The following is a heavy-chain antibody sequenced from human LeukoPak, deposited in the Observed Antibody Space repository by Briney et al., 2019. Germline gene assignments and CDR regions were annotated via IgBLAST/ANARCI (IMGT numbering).Heavy chain of an antibody. J-gene: IGHJ4*02. CDR1: GYTFTSFC. CDR3: ARAGENYYDFYY. V-gene: IGHV1-46*01. Sequence: ASVKVSCKASGYTFTSFCMHWARQAPGQGLEWMGIFNPSGSSTTYAQKFQGRVTMTRDTSTSIVYMELSSLGSEDTAVYYCARAGENYYDFYYWGQGTLVTVSS. CDR2: FNPSGSST. D-gene: IGHD1-26*01.